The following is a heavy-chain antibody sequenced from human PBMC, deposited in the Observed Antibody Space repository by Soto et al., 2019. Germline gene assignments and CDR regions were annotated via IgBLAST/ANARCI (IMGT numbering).Heavy chain of an antibody. CDR3: SSGTEDAFDI. CDR1: GGTFSSYA. V-gene: IGHV1-69*06. J-gene: IGHJ3*02. CDR2: IIPIFGTA. Sequence: SVKVSCKASGGTFSSYAISWVRQAPGQGLEWMGGIIPIFGTANYAQKFQGRVTITADKSTSTAYMELSSLRPEDTAVYYCSSGTEDAFDIWGQGTMVTVSS. D-gene: IGHD3-22*01.